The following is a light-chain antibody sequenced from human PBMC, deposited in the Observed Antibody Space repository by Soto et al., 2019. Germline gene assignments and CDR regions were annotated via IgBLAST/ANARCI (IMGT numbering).Light chain of an antibody. CDR1: HTVGTY. CDR2: GSS. V-gene: IGKV3-11*01. Sequence: EIVLTPSPATLSLSPGERATLSCRSSHTVGTYLAWYQQKPGQAPRLLIYGSSKRATGIPARFSGSGSGTDFFLTISSLEPEDFAVYYCQQRTNWPSLFTFGPGTKVDIK. J-gene: IGKJ3*01. CDR3: QQRTNWPSLFT.